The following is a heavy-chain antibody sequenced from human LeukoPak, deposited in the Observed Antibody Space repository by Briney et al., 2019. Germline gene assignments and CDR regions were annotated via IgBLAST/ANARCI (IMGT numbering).Heavy chain of an antibody. CDR3: VRRTVGATNPFGI. J-gene: IGHJ3*02. V-gene: IGHV6-1*01. CDR2: TYYRSKWFN. Sequence: SQTLSLTCAISGDTVSSNSGAWNWIRQSPSRGLEWLGRTYYRSKWFNDYAVSVRGRITISPDTSKNQFSLQLNSVTPEDTAVYYCVRRTVGATNPFGIWGQGTMVTVPS. CDR1: GDTVSSNSGA. D-gene: IGHD1-26*01.